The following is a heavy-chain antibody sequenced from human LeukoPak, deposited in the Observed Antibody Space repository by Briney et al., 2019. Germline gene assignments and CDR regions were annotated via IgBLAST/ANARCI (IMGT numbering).Heavy chain of an antibody. CDR1: GYTFTGYY. D-gene: IGHD4/OR15-4a*01. CDR2: INPNSGGT. J-gene: IGHJ5*02. CDR3: ARDRDMTMVPNWFGP. Sequence: ASVKVSCKASGYTFTGYYMHWVRQAPGQGLEWMGWINPNSGGTNYAQKFQGRVTMTRDTSISTAYMELSRLRSDDTAVYYCARDRDMTMVPNWFGPWGQGTLVTVSS. V-gene: IGHV1-2*02.